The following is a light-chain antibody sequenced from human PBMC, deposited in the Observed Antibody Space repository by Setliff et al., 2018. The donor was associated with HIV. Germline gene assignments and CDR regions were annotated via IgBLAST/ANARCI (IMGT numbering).Light chain of an antibody. J-gene: IGLJ1*01. CDR1: SGSVSTTYY. CDR3: VLFTGDTFV. V-gene: IGLV8-61*01. CDR2: STN. Sequence: VVTQEPSFSVSPGGTVTLTCGLSSGSVSTTYYPTWYQQTPGQAPRTLIYSTNSRSSGVPDRFSGSILGNKAALTITGAQADDESDYYCVLFTGDTFVFGSGTKATVL.